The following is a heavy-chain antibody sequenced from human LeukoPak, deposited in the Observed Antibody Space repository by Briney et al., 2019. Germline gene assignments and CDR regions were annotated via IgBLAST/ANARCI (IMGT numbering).Heavy chain of an antibody. CDR2: ISSNGGST. CDR1: GFTFSSHT. CDR3: AREGDWNHSFDY. J-gene: IGHJ4*02. Sequence: PGGSLRLSCAASGFTFSSHTMHWVRQAPGKGLEYVSAISSNGGSTYYANSVKGRFTISRDNSKNTLYLQMGSLRAEDMAVYYCAREGDWNHSFDYWGQGTLVTVSS. D-gene: IGHD1-1*01. V-gene: IGHV3-64*01.